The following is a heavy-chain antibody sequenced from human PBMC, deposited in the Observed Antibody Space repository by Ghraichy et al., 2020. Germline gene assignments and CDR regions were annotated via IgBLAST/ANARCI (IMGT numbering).Heavy chain of an antibody. CDR2: IYASGST. J-gene: IGHJ5*02. CDR3: ARDPNWFDP. Sequence: SETLSLTCSFSGGSISSYHWSWIRQPAGKGLEWIGRIYASGSTNYNPSLKSRVTMSVGTSKNQFSLKLSSVTAADTAVYYCARDPNWFDPWGQGTLVTVSS. V-gene: IGHV4-4*07. CDR1: GGSISSYH.